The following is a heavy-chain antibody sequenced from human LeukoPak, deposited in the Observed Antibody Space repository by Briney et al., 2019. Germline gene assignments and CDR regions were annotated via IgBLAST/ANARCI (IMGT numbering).Heavy chain of an antibody. J-gene: IGHJ4*02. Sequence: SETLSLTCTVSGGSISSNNYYWSWIRQPPGKGLEWIGSIYYSGSTYYNPSLKSRVTISVDTSKNQFSLKLRSVTAADTAVYYCVNSSPGGGWLVSGNFDYWGQGTMVTVSS. CDR1: GGSISSNNYY. V-gene: IGHV4-39*01. CDR3: VNSSPGGGWLVSGNFDY. D-gene: IGHD6-19*01. CDR2: IYYSGST.